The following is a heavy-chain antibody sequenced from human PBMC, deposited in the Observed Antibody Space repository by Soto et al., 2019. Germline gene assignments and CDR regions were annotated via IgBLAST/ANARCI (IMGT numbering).Heavy chain of an antibody. CDR3: AKDQAQRPYYYYYGMDV. V-gene: IGHV3-23*01. CDR1: GFTFSSYA. J-gene: IGHJ6*02. Sequence: PGGYLRLSCAASGFTFSSYAMSWVRQAPGKGLEWVSAISGSGGSTYYADSVKGRFTISRDNSKNTLYLQMNSLRAEDTAVYYCAKDQAQRPYYYYYGMDVWGQGTTVTVSS. D-gene: IGHD2-2*01. CDR2: ISGSGGST.